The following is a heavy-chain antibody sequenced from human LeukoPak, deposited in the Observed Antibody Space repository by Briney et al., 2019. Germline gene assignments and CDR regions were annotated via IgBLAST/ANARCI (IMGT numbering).Heavy chain of an antibody. CDR2: IYPGDSDT. CDR1: GYSFTSYW. CDR3: ARTDYYDSSGYYYWSDAFDI. V-gene: IGHV5-51*01. D-gene: IGHD3-22*01. Sequence: GESLKISCKGSGYSFTSYWIGWVRQMPGKGLEWMGIIYPGDSDTRYSPSFQGQVTISADKSISTAYLQWSSLKASDTAMYYCARTDYYDSSGYYYWSDAFDIWRQGTMVTVSS. J-gene: IGHJ3*02.